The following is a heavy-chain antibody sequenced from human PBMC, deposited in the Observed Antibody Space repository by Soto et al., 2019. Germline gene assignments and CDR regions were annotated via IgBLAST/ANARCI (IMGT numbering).Heavy chain of an antibody. V-gene: IGHV3-30-3*01. CDR2: ISYDGSNK. J-gene: IGHJ6*02. CDR3: ASSLDA. CDR1: GFTFSSYA. Sequence: ESGGGMVQPGRSLRLSCAASGFTFSSYAMHWVRQAPGKGLEWVAVISYDGSNKYYAESVKDRFTISRDNSKITLYLQMNSLRADGTAVYYCASSLDAWGQGTTVTVSS.